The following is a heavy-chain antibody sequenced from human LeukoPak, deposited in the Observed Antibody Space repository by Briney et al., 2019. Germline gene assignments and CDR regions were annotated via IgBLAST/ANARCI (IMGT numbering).Heavy chain of an antibody. CDR1: GYSISSGYY. V-gene: IGHV4-38-2*01. Sequence: SETLSLTCAVSGYSISSGYYWGWIRQPPGKGLEWIGSIYHSGSTCYNPSLKSRVTISVDTSKNQFSLKLSSVTAADTAVYYCARAQVLLWFGELITSPIDYWGQGTLVTVSS. J-gene: IGHJ4*02. CDR2: IYHSGST. D-gene: IGHD3-10*01. CDR3: ARAQVLLWFGELITSPIDY.